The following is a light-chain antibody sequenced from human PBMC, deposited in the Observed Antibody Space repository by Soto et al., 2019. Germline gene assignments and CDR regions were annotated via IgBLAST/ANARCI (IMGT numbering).Light chain of an antibody. J-gene: IGKJ1*01. CDR1: QSVRSN. Sequence: EIVLTQSPATLSLSPGERATLSCRASQSVRSNLAWYQQKPGQAPRLLIYDASNRATGIPGRFSGSGSGTDFTLTISNLEPEDFAVYYCQQRSNWPWTFGQGPKVEIK. V-gene: IGKV3-11*01. CDR3: QQRSNWPWT. CDR2: DAS.